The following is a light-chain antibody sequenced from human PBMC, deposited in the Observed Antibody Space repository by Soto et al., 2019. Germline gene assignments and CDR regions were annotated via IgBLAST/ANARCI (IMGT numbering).Light chain of an antibody. CDR2: GAS. J-gene: IGKJ1*01. Sequence: EILLTQSPGTLSLSPGERATLSCRASQSVSSSYLAWYQQKPGQAPRILIYGASSRATGIPDRFSGSGSGTDFTLTISRLEPEDFAVYYCQQYGSSPPSFGQGTKVDIK. CDR3: QQYGSSPPS. CDR1: QSVSSSY. V-gene: IGKV3-20*01.